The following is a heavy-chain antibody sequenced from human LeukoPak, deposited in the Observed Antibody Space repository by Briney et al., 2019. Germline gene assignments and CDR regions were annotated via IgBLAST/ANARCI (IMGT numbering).Heavy chain of an antibody. CDR3: ARGLKTGYSSSWYPDY. CDR2: IYYSGST. V-gene: IGHV4-39*07. CDR1: GGSISSYY. D-gene: IGHD6-13*01. J-gene: IGHJ4*02. Sequence: PSETLSLTCTVSGGSISSYYWGWIRQPPGKGLEWIGSIYYSGSTYYNPSLKSRVTISVDTSKNQFSLKLSSVTAADTAVYYCARGLKTGYSSSWYPDYWGQGTLVTVSS.